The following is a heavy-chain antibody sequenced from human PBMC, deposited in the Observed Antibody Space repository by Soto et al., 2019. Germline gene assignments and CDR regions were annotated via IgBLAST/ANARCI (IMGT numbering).Heavy chain of an antibody. CDR3: ARIHCSGGSCGVDY. Sequence: SGPTLVNPTQTLTLTCTFSGFSLSTSGVGVGWIRQPPGKALEWLALIYWDDDKRYSTSLKSRLTITKDTSKNQVVLTMTNMDPVDTATYYCARIHCSGGSCGVDYWGQGTLVTVSS. CDR2: IYWDDDK. V-gene: IGHV2-5*02. D-gene: IGHD2-15*01. J-gene: IGHJ4*02. CDR1: GFSLSTSGVG.